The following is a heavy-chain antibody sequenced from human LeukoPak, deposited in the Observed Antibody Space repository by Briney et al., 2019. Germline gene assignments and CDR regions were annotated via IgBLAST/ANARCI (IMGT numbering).Heavy chain of an antibody. D-gene: IGHD2-15*01. V-gene: IGHV3-48*03. CDR1: GFTFSSYE. CDR3: ARDCSGGSCYSTPDFDY. Sequence: GGSLRLSCAASGFTFSSYEMNWVRQAPGKGLEWVSYISSSGSTIYYADSVKGRFTFSRDNAKNSLYLQMNSLRAEDTAVYYCARDCSGGSCYSTPDFDYWGQGTLVTVSS. CDR2: ISSSGSTI. J-gene: IGHJ4*02.